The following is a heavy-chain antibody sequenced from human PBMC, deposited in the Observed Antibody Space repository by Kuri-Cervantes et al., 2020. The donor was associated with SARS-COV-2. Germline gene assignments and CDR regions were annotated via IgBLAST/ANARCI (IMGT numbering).Heavy chain of an antibody. CDR3: AGEVLDAFDI. CDR2: ISYDGSNK. V-gene: IGHV3-30-3*01. Sequence: GESLKISCAASGFTFSNAWMSWVRQAPGKGLEWVAVISYDGSNKYYADSVKGRFTISRDNSKNTLYLQMNSLRAEDTAVYYCAGEVLDAFDIWGQGTMVTVSS. J-gene: IGHJ3*02. CDR1: GFTFSNAW. D-gene: IGHD3-10*01.